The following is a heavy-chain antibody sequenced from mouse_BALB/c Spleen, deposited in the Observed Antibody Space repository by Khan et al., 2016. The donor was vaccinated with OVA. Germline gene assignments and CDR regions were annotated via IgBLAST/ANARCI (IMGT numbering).Heavy chain of an antibody. V-gene: IGHV3-1*02. D-gene: IGHD3-1*01. CDR2: IHYSGST. Sequence: EVQLQESGPDLVKPSQSLSLTCTVSGYSITSGYSRYWIRQSPGNILEWMAYIHYSGSTDYIPSFKSRVSITRDTSQNRSFLPLNTVTTEDTATYYCAGSGAMLVAYGYCDVWGEGTTVTVSS. J-gene: IGHJ1*01. CDR1: GYSITSGYS. CDR3: AGSGAMLVAYGYCDV.